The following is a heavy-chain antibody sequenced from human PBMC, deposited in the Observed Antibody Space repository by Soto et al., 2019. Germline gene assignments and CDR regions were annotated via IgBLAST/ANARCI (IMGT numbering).Heavy chain of an antibody. CDR1: GGSLGSSGYY. Sequence: SETLSLTCTVSGGSLGSSGYYWGWIRQSPGKGLEWIGNIYYSGNTFYNPSLKSRVTISVDTSKNQIYLHLSAVTAADTAIFYCASIAAPGTTHFDFWGQGTLVTVS. CDR3: ASIAAPGTTHFDF. J-gene: IGHJ4*02. V-gene: IGHV4-39*01. CDR2: IYYSGNT. D-gene: IGHD6-13*01.